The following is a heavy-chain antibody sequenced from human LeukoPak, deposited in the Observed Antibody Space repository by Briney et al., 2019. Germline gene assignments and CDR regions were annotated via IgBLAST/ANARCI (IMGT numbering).Heavy chain of an antibody. CDR2: IHHDGRI. V-gene: IGHV4/OR15-8*01. D-gene: IGHD2-2*01. CDR3: ARGGYCSSTSCYHA. CDR1: GGSIDSTNW. Sequence: SETLSLTCDVSGGSIDSTNWWNWVRQPPGKGLEWIGEIHHDGRINYNPSLKSRVTLSVDKSKNQFSLRLNSVTAADTAVYYCARGGYCSSTSCYHAWGQGTLVTVSS. J-gene: IGHJ4*02.